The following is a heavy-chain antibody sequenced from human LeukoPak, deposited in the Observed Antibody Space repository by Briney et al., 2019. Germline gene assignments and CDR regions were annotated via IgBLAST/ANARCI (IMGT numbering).Heavy chain of an antibody. CDR3: AKSNGYGLRDI. CDR1: GGSFSGYY. D-gene: IGHD3-22*01. CDR2: INHSGSN. V-gene: IGHV4-34*01. J-gene: IGHJ3*02. Sequence: PSETLSLPCAVYGGSFSGYYWSWIRQPPGKGLEWIGEINHSGSNNYNPPLKSRVTKSLDTSRNQFSLKLSSVTAADTAVYYCAKSNGYGLRDIWGQGTMVTVSS.